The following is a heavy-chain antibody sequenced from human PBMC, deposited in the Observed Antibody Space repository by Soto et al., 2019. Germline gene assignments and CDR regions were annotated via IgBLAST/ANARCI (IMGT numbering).Heavy chain of an antibody. J-gene: IGHJ3*02. CDR2: VYYRGST. CDR1: GGSISSSSYY. D-gene: IGHD2-8*01. Sequence: QLQLQESGPGLVKPSETLSLTCTVSGGSISSSSYYWGWIRQPPGKGLEWIGSVYYRGSTCYNPSLTSRVTISVDTSKNEFSLKLSSVTAADTAGYYCARRGYYAISAFDIWGQGTMVTVSS. V-gene: IGHV4-39*01. CDR3: ARRGYYAISAFDI.